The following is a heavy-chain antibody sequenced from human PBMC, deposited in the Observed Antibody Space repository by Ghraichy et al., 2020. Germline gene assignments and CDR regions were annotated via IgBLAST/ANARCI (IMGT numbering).Heavy chain of an antibody. CDR3: ARAPYYYDSSGYFNDAFDI. J-gene: IGHJ3*02. Sequence: SLNISCAVSGGSISSGGYSWSWIRQPPGKGLEWIGYIYHSGSTYYNPSLKSRVTISVDRSKNQFSLKLSSVTAADTAVYYCARAPYYYDSSGYFNDAFDIWGQGTMVTVSS. CDR2: IYHSGST. V-gene: IGHV4-30-2*01. CDR1: GGSISSGGYS. D-gene: IGHD3-22*01.